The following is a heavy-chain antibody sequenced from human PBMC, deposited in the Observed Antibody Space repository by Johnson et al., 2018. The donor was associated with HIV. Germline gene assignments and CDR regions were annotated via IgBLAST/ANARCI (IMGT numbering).Heavy chain of an antibody. CDR1: GFTFSTHG. J-gene: IGHJ3*02. D-gene: IGHD6-6*01. V-gene: IGHV3-30*02. CDR2: IGYDGSNK. CDR3: AKDLIAARRGCDAFDI. Sequence: QVQLVESGGGVVQPGGSLRLSCAASGFTFSTHGMNWVRQAPGRGLEWVAFIGYDGSNKYYADSVRGRFTISRDNSKNTLYLQMNSLRAEDTAVYYCAKDLIAARRGCDAFDIWGQGTMVTVSS.